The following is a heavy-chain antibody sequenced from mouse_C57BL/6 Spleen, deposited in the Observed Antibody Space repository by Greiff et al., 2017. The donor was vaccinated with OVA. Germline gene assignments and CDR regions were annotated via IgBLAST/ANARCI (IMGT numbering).Heavy chain of an antibody. CDR2: ISGGGGNT. Sequence: EVHLVESGGGLVKPGGSLKLSCAASGFTFSSYTMSWVRQTPEKRLEWVATISGGGGNTYYPDSVKGRFTISRDNAKNTLYLQMSSLRSEDTALYYCARRDDYDGGFDYWGQGTTLTVSS. V-gene: IGHV5-9*01. J-gene: IGHJ2*01. CDR3: ARRDDYDGGFDY. D-gene: IGHD2-4*01. CDR1: GFTFSSYT.